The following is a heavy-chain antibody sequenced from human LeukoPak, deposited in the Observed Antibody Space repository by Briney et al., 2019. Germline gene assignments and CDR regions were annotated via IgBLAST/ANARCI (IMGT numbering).Heavy chain of an antibody. CDR1: GFTFSSYS. CDR2: ISNSSSYI. V-gene: IGHV3-21*01. CDR3: ARGYGEPGIDY. D-gene: IGHD4-17*01. J-gene: IGHJ4*02. Sequence: GGSLRLSCAASGFTFSSYSMNWVRQAPGKGLEWVSSISNSSSYIYYADSVKGRFTISRDNAKNSLYLQMNSLRAEDTAVYYCARGYGEPGIDYWGQGTLVTVSS.